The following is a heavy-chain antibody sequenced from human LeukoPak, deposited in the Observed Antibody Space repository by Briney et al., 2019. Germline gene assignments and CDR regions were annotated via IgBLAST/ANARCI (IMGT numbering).Heavy chain of an antibody. CDR3: ARSPWELSPTNNWFDP. D-gene: IGHD3-16*02. CDR1: GGTFSSYA. J-gene: IGHJ5*02. CDR2: IIPIFGTA. Sequence: ASVKVSCKASGGTFSSYAISWVRQAPGQGLEWMGGIIPIFGTANCAQKFQGRTADESTSTAYMELSSLRSEDTAVYYCARSPWELSPTNNWFDPWGQGTLDTVSS. V-gene: IGHV1-69*01.